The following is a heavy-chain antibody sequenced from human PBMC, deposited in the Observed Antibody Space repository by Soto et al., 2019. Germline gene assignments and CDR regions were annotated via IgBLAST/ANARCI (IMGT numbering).Heavy chain of an antibody. Sequence: QVQLQESGPGLVKPSGTLSLTCAVSSGSISSSNWWSWVRQPPGKGLEWIGEIYHSGSTNYNPSLQSRGTISVDQSKNQFSPKLSSVTAADTAGYYCARLGGSRYYYYYMDVWGKRTTVTVSS. CDR3: ARLGGSRYYYYYMDV. D-gene: IGHD3-10*01. V-gene: IGHV4-4*02. CDR1: SGSISSSNW. J-gene: IGHJ6*03. CDR2: IYHSGST.